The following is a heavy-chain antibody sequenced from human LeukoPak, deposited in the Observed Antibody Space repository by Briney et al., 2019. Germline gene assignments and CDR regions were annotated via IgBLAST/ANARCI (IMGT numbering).Heavy chain of an antibody. CDR3: ARGPLGGYYHY. D-gene: IGHD3-22*01. J-gene: IGHJ4*02. CDR1: GGTFSSYA. Sequence: ASVKVSCKASGGTFSSYAISWVRQAPGQGLVWMGGIIPIFGTANYAQKFQGRVTITADKSTSTAYMELSSLRSEDTAVYYCARGPLGGYYHYWGQGTLVTVSS. V-gene: IGHV1-69*06. CDR2: IIPIFGTA.